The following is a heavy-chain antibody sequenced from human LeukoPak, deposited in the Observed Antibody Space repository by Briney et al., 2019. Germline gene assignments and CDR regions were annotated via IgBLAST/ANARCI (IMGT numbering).Heavy chain of an antibody. V-gene: IGHV4-61*02. CDR2: IYTSGST. CDR1: GGSISSGSYY. D-gene: IGHD3-10*01. CDR3: ASVRRGFGESSKYYAYYYMGV. J-gene: IGHJ6*03. Sequence: TLSLTCTVSGGSISSGSYYWSWIRQPAGKGLEWIGRIYTSGSTHYNPSLKSRVTISVDTSKNQFSLKLSSVTAADTAVYYCASVRRGFGESSKYYAYYYMGVWGKGTMVTISS.